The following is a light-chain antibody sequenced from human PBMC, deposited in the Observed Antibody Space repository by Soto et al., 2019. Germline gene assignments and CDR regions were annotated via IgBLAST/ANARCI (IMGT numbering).Light chain of an antibody. CDR2: GAS. CDR1: QALSTNH. CDR3: LHYGIAPQT. J-gene: IGKJ1*01. Sequence: EIVLTQSPCTLSFSPGERATLSCRASQALSTNHLAWYQQKPGQTPRLLIYGASDRATGIPDRFSGSGSGTDFTLTISRLEPEDFAVYYCLHYGIAPQTFGQGTKVNIK. V-gene: IGKV3-20*01.